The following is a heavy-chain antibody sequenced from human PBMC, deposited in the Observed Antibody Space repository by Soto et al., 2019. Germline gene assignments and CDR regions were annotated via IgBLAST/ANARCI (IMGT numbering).Heavy chain of an antibody. V-gene: IGHV3-30*18. D-gene: IGHD5-12*01. Sequence: GGSLRLSCAASGFTFSDYGMHWVRQAPGKGLEWVALISYDGSNEFYADSVKGRFTISRDNSRNTLSLQMNSLRAEDTAVYYCAKDEGYAWYFDLWGRGTLVTVSS. CDR2: ISYDGSNE. CDR3: AKDEGYAWYFDL. CDR1: GFTFSDYG. J-gene: IGHJ2*01.